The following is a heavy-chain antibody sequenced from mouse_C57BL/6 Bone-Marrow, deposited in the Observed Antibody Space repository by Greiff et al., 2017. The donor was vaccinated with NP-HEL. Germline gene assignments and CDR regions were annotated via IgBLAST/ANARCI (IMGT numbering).Heavy chain of an antibody. D-gene: IGHD1-1*01. V-gene: IGHV1-54*01. CDR1: GYAFTNYL. CDR3: ASDYGSSPFAY. CDR2: INPGSGGT. Sequence: QVHVKQSGAELVRPGTSVKVSCKASGYAFTNYLIEWVKQRPGQGLEWIGVINPGSGGTNYNEKFKGKATLTADKSSSTAYMQLSSLTSEDSAVYFCASDYGSSPFAYWGQGTLVTVSA. J-gene: IGHJ3*01.